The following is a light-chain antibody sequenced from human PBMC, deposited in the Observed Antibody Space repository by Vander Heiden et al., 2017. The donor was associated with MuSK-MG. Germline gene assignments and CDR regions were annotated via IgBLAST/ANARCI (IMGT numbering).Light chain of an antibody. CDR2: QDN. Sequence: SYEVTQPPSVSVSPGQTASITCSGDKLGDKYTCWYQQRPGQSPMMVIYQDNNRPSGIPERFSGSNSGNTATLTISGTQAMDEDHYFCQAWDSSTVVFGGGTKLTVL. J-gene: IGLJ2*01. CDR3: QAWDSSTVV. CDR1: KLGDKY. V-gene: IGLV3-1*01.